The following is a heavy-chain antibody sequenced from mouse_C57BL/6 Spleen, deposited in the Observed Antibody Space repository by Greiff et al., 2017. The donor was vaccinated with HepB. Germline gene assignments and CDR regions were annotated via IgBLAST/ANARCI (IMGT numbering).Heavy chain of an antibody. V-gene: IGHV7-1*01. CDR2: SRNKANDYTT. CDR1: GFTFSDFY. CDR3: ARDGDGYFDY. J-gene: IGHJ2*01. D-gene: IGHD2-3*01. Sequence: EVQRVESGGGLVQSGRSLRLSCATSGFTFSDFYMEWVRQAPGKGLEWIAASRNKANDYTTEYSASVKGRFIVSRDTSQSILYLQMNALRAEDTAIYYCARDGDGYFDYWGQGTTLTVSS.